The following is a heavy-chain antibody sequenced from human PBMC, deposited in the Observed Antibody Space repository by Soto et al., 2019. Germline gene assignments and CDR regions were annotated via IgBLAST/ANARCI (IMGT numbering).Heavy chain of an antibody. J-gene: IGHJ4*02. Sequence: EVQLVESGGGLVKPGGSLRLSCAASGFTFSSYSMNWVRQAPGKGLEWVSSISSSSSYIYYADSVKGRFTISRDNAKNSLYLQMNSLRAEDTALYYCARVRGIAAAVYYFDYWGQGTLVTVSS. CDR3: ARVRGIAAAVYYFDY. D-gene: IGHD6-13*01. CDR1: GFTFSSYS. V-gene: IGHV3-21*01. CDR2: ISSSSSYI.